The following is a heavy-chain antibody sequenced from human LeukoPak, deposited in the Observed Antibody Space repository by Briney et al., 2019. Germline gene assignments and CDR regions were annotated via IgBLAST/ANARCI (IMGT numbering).Heavy chain of an antibody. CDR2: IYSGGST. Sequence: GGSLRLSCAASGFTVSTNYTSWVRQAPGKGLEWVSVIYSGGSTYYADSVTGRFTISRDNSKNTLYLQINSLRAADTAVYYCARAGIAAAGTYYYYAMDVWGQGTTVTVSS. D-gene: IGHD6-13*01. V-gene: IGHV3-66*01. CDR3: ARAGIAAAGTYYYYAMDV. CDR1: GFTVSTNY. J-gene: IGHJ6*02.